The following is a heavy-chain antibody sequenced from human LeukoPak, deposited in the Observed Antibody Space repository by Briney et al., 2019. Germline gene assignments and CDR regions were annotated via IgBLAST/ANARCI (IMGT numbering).Heavy chain of an antibody. CDR2: INHSGST. V-gene: IGHV4-34*01. CDR3: ARGRDRGYGSGCYPFDY. CDR1: GGSFSGYY. D-gene: IGHD6-19*01. Sequence: PSETLSLTCAVYGGSFSGYYWSWIRQPPGKGLEWIGEINHSGSTNYNPSLKSRVTISVDTSKNQFSLKLSSVTAADTAVYYCARGRDRGYGSGCYPFDYWGQGTLVTVSS. J-gene: IGHJ4*02.